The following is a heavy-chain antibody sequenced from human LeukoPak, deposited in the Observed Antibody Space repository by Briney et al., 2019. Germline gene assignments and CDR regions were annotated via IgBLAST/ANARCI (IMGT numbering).Heavy chain of an antibody. Sequence: EASVKVSCKASGFTFTSYGFSWVRQAPGQGIEWMGWISAYNGDTKYAQKFLGRVTMTMDTSTNTVYMELMSLRYDDTAMYYCARIRNYHLQEAVDIWGQGTMVTVSS. V-gene: IGHV1-18*01. D-gene: IGHD4-11*01. J-gene: IGHJ3*02. CDR2: ISAYNGDT. CDR1: GFTFTSYG. CDR3: ARIRNYHLQEAVDI.